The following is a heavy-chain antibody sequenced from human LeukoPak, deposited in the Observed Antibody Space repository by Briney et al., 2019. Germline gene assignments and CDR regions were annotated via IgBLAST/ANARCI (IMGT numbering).Heavy chain of an antibody. CDR2: ISAYNGDT. Sequence: GASVNVSCKASGYTFTTYGISWVRQAPGQGLEWMGWISAYNGDTNYAQKLQGRVTMATDTSTSTAYMELRSLRSDDTAVYYCARDVDTSMVYLYYWGQGTLVTVSS. CDR3: ARDVDTSMVYLYY. J-gene: IGHJ4*02. CDR1: GYTFTTYG. D-gene: IGHD5-18*01. V-gene: IGHV1-18*01.